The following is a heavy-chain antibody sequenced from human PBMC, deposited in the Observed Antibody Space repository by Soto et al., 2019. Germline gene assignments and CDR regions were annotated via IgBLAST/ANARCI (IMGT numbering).Heavy chain of an antibody. V-gene: IGHV1-2*02. CDR2: INPNSGGT. CDR3: ARGRKYSSVMVAAIAEAPF. D-gene: IGHD2-15*01. Sequence: GASVKVSCKASGYTFNGYNIHWVRQAPGQGLEWMGWINPNSGGTKYARKFQGRVTMTRDTSISTSYMELSRLTSDDTAVYYCARGRKYSSVMVAAIAEAPFWGQGTLVTVSS. CDR1: GYTFNGYN. J-gene: IGHJ4*02.